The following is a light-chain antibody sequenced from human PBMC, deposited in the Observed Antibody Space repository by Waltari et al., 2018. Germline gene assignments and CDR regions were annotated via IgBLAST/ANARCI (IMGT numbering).Light chain of an antibody. V-gene: IGKV4-1*01. CDR3: QQYYRSLT. CDR1: QSVFNRSNNNNY. J-gene: IGKJ1*01. Sequence: DIVMTQSPDSLAVSLGERATIACKSSQSVFNRSNNNNYLAWYQHKPRQPPKLLFYWASTREAGVHDRISASGSGTDFTLTSNNQQAEDAAVYYWQQYYRSLTFGQGTKVEIK. CDR2: WAS.